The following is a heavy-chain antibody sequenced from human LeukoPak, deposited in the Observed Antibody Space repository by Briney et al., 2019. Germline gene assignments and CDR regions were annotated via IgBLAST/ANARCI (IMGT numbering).Heavy chain of an antibody. D-gene: IGHD1-7*01. CDR3: ARDGSNWNYVGSRAFDI. CDR1: GGSFSGYY. J-gene: IGHJ3*02. V-gene: IGHV4-34*01. Sequence: SETLSLTCAVYGGSFSGYYWSWIRQPPGKGLEWIGEINHSGSTNYNPSLKSRVTISVDTSKNQFSLKLSSVTAADTAVYYCARDGSNWNYVGSRAFDIWGQGTMVTVSS. CDR2: INHSGST.